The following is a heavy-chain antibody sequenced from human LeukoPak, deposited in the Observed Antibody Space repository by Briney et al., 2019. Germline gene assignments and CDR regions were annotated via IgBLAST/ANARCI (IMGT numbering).Heavy chain of an antibody. V-gene: IGHV3-11*03. CDR2: ISSSSSYT. CDR3: AKARLRNDAFDI. Sequence: PGGSLRLSCAASGFAFSDYYMNWIRQAPGKGLEWVSYISSSSSYTNYADSVKGRFTIPRDNAKNSLYLQMNSLRAEDTAVYYCAKARLRNDAFDIWGQGTRVTVSS. D-gene: IGHD4-17*01. CDR1: GFAFSDYY. J-gene: IGHJ3*02.